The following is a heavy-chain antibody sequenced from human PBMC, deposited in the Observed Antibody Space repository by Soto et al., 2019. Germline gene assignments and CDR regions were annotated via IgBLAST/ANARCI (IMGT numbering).Heavy chain of an antibody. V-gene: IGHV3-48*02. J-gene: IGHJ4*02. CDR2: ISTSGATR. D-gene: IGHD6-19*01. Sequence: EVQLVESGGGLVQPGGSLRLSCVASGFTFSTDSMNWVRQAPGKGLEWVAHISTSGATRYYADSVKGRFTISRDNAKTSPYLQIDRVRNEDRALYYCGRSFGSGFDYWRQGTEITGCS. CDR1: GFTFSTDS. CDR3: GRSFGSGFDY.